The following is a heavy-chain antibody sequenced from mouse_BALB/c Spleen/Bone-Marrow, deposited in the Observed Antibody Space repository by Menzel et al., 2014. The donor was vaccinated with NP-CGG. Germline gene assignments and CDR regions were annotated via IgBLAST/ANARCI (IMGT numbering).Heavy chain of an antibody. J-gene: IGHJ3*01. CDR3: TRLHYYGYSAY. V-gene: IGHV4-1*02. CDR2: INPDSSTI. CDR1: GFDFSRFW. D-gene: IGHD1-2*01. Sequence: EVHLVESGGGLVQPGGSLKLSCAASGFDFSRFWMSWVRQAPGKGLEWIGEINPDSSTINYTPSLKDKFIISRVNAKNTLYLQKSKVRSEDTALYYCTRLHYYGYSAYWGQGTPVTVST.